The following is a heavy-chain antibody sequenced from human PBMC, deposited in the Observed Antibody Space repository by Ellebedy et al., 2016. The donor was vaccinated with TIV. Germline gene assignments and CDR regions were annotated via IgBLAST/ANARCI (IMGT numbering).Heavy chain of an antibody. CDR3: ARHVAREGYNR. CDR1: GDSVSSNSDT. V-gene: IGHV6-1*01. Sequence: SQTLSLTCSISGDSVSSNSDTWNWIRQSQSRGLEWLGRTYYRSKWYNENAVSVKSRITINPDTSKNQFSLQLNSVTPEDTAVYYCARHVAREGYNRWGQGTLVTVSS. J-gene: IGHJ4*02. D-gene: IGHD5-24*01. CDR2: TYYRSKWYN.